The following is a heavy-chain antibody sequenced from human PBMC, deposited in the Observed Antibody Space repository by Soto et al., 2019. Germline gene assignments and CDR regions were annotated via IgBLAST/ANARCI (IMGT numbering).Heavy chain of an antibody. J-gene: IGHJ6*02. CDR1: GFTFSSYW. CDR2: INSDGSST. D-gene: IGHD2-15*01. CDR3: ARGGYGFTYYYYGMDV. V-gene: IGHV3-74*01. Sequence: GGSLRLSCAASGFTFSSYWMHWVRQAPGKGLGWVSRINSDGSSTSYADSVKGRFTISRDNAKNTLYLQMNSLRAEDTAVYYCARGGYGFTYYYYGMDVWGQGTTVTVS.